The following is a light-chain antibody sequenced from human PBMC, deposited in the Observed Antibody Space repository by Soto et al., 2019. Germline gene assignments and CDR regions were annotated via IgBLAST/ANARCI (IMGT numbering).Light chain of an antibody. CDR3: SSYTSSSTYV. J-gene: IGLJ1*01. Sequence: QSVLTQPASVSGSPGQSITISCTGTSSDVGGYDYVSWYQQHPGEGPKLMIYDVSNRPSGVSNRFSGSKSGNTASLTISGLQAEDEADYHCSSYTSSSTYVFGSGTKVTVL. V-gene: IGLV2-14*01. CDR1: SSDVGGYDY. CDR2: DVS.